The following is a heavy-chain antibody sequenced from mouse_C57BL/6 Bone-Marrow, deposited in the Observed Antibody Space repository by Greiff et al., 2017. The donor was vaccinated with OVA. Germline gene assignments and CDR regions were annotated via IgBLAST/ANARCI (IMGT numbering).Heavy chain of an antibody. V-gene: IGHV3-6*01. J-gene: IGHJ3*01. CDR3: ARVPRAY. CDR2: ISYDGSN. Sequence: EVKLMESGPGLVKPSQSLSLTCSVTGYSITSGYYWNWIRQFPGNKLEWMGYISYDGSNNYNPSLKNRISITRDTSKNQFFLKLNSVTTEDTATYYCARVPRAYWGQGTLVTVSA. CDR1: GYSITSGYY.